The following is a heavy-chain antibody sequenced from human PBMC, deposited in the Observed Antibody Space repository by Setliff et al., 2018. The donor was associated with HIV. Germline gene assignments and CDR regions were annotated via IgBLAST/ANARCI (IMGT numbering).Heavy chain of an antibody. J-gene: IGHJ6*02. Sequence: PSETLSLTCTVSGGYISSSSYYWGCIRKPPGMGMEWIGSIYYSGSIYYNPSLKSRVPISVDTSKNQFSLKLSSVTAADTAVYYCAGERGGVYIYGRVMDVLGQGTTVTVSS. CDR2: IYYSGSI. V-gene: IGHV4-39*07. CDR1: GGYISSSSYY. CDR3: AGERGGVYIYGRVMDV. D-gene: IGHD5-18*01.